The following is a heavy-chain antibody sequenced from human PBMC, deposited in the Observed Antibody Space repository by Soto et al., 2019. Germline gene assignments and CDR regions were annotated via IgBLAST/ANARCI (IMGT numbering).Heavy chain of an antibody. CDR1: GFTFSTYA. J-gene: IGHJ4*02. D-gene: IGHD6-6*01. Sequence: EVQLLESGGGLVQPGGSLRLSCAASGFTFSTYAMGWVRQTPGKGLEWVPGISGSTSGTFYADSVKGRFTISRDNSKKILYLQMNSLRAEDLAVYYCAKYITSSLTCFDSWGQGTLVTVSS. V-gene: IGHV3-23*01. CDR2: ISGSTSGT. CDR3: AKYITSSLTCFDS.